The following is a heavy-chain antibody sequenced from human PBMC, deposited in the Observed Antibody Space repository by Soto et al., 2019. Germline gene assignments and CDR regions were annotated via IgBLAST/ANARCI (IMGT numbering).Heavy chain of an antibody. D-gene: IGHD2-15*01. CDR1: GDSVSSNSYY. CDR3: ARAPTLTLGYCLGGSCYTRLDYVDS. CDR2: ISYSGST. J-gene: IGHJ4*02. V-gene: IGHV4-61*01. Sequence: SETLSLTCTVSGDSVSSNSYYWSWIRQSPGKGLEWIGYISYSGSTNYDPSLKSRVTISVDTSKNQFSLKLTSVTAADTAVYYCARAPTLTLGYCLGGSCYTRLDYVDSWGQGILVTVSS.